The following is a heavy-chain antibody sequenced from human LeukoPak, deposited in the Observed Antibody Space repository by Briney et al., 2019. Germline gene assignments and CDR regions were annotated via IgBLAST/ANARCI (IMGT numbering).Heavy chain of an antibody. CDR1: GFTFSTAS. CDR2: IKSKTDSGTT. J-gene: IGHJ6*02. V-gene: IGHV3-15*01. CDR3: TTEWLAGYMDV. D-gene: IGHD6-19*01. Sequence: GGSLRLSCAASGFTFSTASMSWVRQAPGKGLEWVGLIKSKTDSGTTDYTAPVKGRFSISRDDSKNTLYLQMNSLKTEDTAVYYCTTEWLAGYMDVWGQGTTVTVSS.